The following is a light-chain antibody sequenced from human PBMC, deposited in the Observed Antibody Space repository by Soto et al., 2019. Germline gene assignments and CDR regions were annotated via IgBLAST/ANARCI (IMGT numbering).Light chain of an antibody. CDR3: QQYGNSPIT. Sequence: EIVLKQSPGTLSLSPGERATLSCRASQSVSNNYLAWYQQKPGQAPRLLIYGASNRATGIPDRFSGSGSGTDFTLTISRLEPEDFAVYYCQQYGNSPITFGQGTLLEIK. CDR2: GAS. V-gene: IGKV3-20*01. CDR1: QSVSNNY. J-gene: IGKJ5*01.